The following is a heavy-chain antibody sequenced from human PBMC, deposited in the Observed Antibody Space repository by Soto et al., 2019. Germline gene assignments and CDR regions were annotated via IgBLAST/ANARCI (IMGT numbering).Heavy chain of an antibody. J-gene: IGHJ6*02. CDR1: QFPFDVYS. V-gene: IGHV3-48*02. D-gene: IGHD6-19*01. Sequence: GGSLRLSCVASQFPFDVYSMHWVRQAPGKGLEWVSYIRHTTSATFYADAVKGRFTISRDNRKNSLFLQMNSLRDDDTGVYFCARDRGSSGMFELDVWGPGTQVTVSS. CDR3: ARDRGSSGMFELDV. CDR2: IRHTTSAT.